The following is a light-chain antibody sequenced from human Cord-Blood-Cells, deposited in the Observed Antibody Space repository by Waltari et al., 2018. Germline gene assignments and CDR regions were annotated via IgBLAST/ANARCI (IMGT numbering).Light chain of an antibody. CDR3: QSADSSGTYYV. CDR2: KDS. Sequence: SYELTQPPSLSVSPGQTARITCSGDALPKQYAYRYQQKPGQAPVLVIYKDSGRPAGIPERFSGSSSGTTVTLTISGVQAEDEADYYCQSADSSGTYYVFGTGTKVTVL. V-gene: IGLV3-25*03. J-gene: IGLJ1*01. CDR1: ALPKQY.